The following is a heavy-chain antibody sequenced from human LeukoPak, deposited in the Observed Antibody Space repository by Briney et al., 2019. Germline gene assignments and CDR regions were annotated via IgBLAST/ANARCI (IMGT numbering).Heavy chain of an antibody. D-gene: IGHD1-26*01. CDR1: GFTFSSYW. Sequence: PGGSLRLSCAASGFTFSSYWMHWVRQAPGKGLVWVSRINSDGTTTTYADSVKGRFTISRDNAKSMVYLQMNSLRAEATAVYYCAKDVGGTIWGQGTLVTVSS. V-gene: IGHV3-74*01. CDR3: AKDVGGTI. J-gene: IGHJ4*02. CDR2: INSDGTTT.